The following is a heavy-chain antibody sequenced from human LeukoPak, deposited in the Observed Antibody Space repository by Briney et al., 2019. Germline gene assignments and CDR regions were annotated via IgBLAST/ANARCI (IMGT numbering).Heavy chain of an antibody. Sequence: PGGSLRLSCAASGFTFSSYWMSWVRQAPGKGLEWVANIKQDGSEKYYVDSVKGRFTISRDNAENSLYLQMNSLRAEDTAVYYCAREGYSSGWSYYFDYWGQGTLVTVSS. CDR2: IKQDGSEK. CDR3: AREGYSSGWSYYFDY. J-gene: IGHJ4*02. D-gene: IGHD6-19*01. V-gene: IGHV3-7*01. CDR1: GFTFSSYW.